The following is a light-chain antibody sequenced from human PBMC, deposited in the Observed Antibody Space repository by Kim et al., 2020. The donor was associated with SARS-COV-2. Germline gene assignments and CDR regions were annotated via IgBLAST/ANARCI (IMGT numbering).Light chain of an antibody. CDR1: LSVSSY. CDR3: QQRVDWPLT. CDR2: DAS. V-gene: IGKV3-11*01. J-gene: IGKJ4*01. Sequence: LSPGERAPPSCRASLSVSSYLGWYHQRPGQAPRLLIYDASNRATDVPARFSGSGSVTDFTLTISNLEPEDFAVYYCQQRVDWPLTFVGGTKVDIK.